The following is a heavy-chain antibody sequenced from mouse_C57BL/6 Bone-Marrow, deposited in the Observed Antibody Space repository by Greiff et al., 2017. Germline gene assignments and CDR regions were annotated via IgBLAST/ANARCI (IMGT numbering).Heavy chain of an antibody. V-gene: IGHV1-75*01. D-gene: IGHD2-5*01. J-gene: IGHJ4*01. CDR3: ARGGLYSNYCYYAMDY. CDR1: GYTFTDYY. CDR2: IFPGSGST. Sequence: VQGVESGPELVKPGASVKISCKASGYTFTDYYINWVKQRPGQGLEWIGWIFPGSGSTYYNEKFKGKATLTVDKSSSTAYMLLSSLTSEDSAVYFCARGGLYSNYCYYAMDYWGQGTSVTVSS.